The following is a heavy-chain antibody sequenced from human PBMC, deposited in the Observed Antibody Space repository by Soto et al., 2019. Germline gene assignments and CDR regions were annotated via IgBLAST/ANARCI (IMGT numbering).Heavy chain of an antibody. CDR2: IYPGDSDT. J-gene: IGHJ5*02. D-gene: IGHD2-2*01. Sequence: GESLKISCKGSGYSFTSYWIGWVRQMPGKGLEWMGIIYPGDSDTSYSPSFQGQVTISADKSISTAYLQWSSLKASDTAMYYCARLAGVPAALGDNWFDPWGQGTLVTVSS. V-gene: IGHV5-51*01. CDR3: ARLAGVPAALGDNWFDP. CDR1: GYSFTSYW.